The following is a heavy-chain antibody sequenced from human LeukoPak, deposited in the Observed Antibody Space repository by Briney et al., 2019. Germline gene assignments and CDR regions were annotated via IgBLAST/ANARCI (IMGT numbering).Heavy chain of an antibody. Sequence: SETLSLTCTVSGGSISSYYWSWIRQPPGKGLEWIGYIYYSGSTNYNPSLKSRVTISVDTSKNQFPLKLSSVTAADTAVYYCARGHMVRGVIQDYYFDYWGQGTLVTVSS. CDR1: GGSISSYY. V-gene: IGHV4-59*01. D-gene: IGHD3-10*01. CDR2: IYYSGST. J-gene: IGHJ4*02. CDR3: ARGHMVRGVIQDYYFDY.